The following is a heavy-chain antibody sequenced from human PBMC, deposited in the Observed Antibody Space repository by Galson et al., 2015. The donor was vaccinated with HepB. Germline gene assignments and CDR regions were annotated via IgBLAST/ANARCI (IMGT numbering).Heavy chain of an antibody. CDR3: ASAGRGNYYGMDV. V-gene: IGHV3-30*03. Sequence: SLRLSCAASGFTFSSYGMHWVRQAPGKGLEWVAVISYDGSNKYYADSVKGRFTISRGNSKNTLYLQMNSLRAEDTAVYYCASAGRGNYYGMDVWGQGTTVTVSS. D-gene: IGHD1-14*01. CDR1: GFTFSSYG. CDR2: ISYDGSNK. J-gene: IGHJ6*02.